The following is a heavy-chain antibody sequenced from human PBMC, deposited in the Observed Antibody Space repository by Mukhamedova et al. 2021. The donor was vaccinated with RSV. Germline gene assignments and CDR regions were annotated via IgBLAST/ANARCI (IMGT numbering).Heavy chain of an antibody. V-gene: IGHV3-30*01. Sequence: SSYAIHWVRQAPGKGLEWVAVISFDGNNKYYADSVKGRFTISRDNSKNTLYLQMNSLRGEDTAVYYCARGRAVAGSSGWYFDLWG. CDR3: ARGRAVAGSSGWYFDL. D-gene: IGHD6-19*01. CDR1: SSYA. J-gene: IGHJ2*01. CDR2: ISFDGNNK.